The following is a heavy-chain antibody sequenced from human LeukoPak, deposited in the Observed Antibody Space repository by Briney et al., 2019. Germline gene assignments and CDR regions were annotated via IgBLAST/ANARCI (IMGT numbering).Heavy chain of an antibody. CDR1: GFTFSSYS. CDR3: ARGGDASYYFDY. D-gene: IGHD6-25*01. CDR2: ISSSSSYI. V-gene: IGHV3-21*01. Sequence: GGSLRLSCAASGFTFSSYSMNWVRQAPGKGLEWVSSISSSSSYIYYADSAKGRFTISRDNAKNSLYLQMNSLRAEDTAVYYCARGGDASYYFDYWDQGTLVTVSS. J-gene: IGHJ4*02.